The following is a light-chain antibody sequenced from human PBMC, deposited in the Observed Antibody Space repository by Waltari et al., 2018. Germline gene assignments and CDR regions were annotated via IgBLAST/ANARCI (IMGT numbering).Light chain of an antibody. Sequence: QSALTQPASVSGSPGQSITISCTGTRSDVGSYDVVSWYQHHPGKAPKFMIYEVTKRPLGVSGRFSGSKSGNTASLTISGLQAEDEADYYCCSYAGSSTWVFGGGTRLTVL. CDR1: RSDVGSYDV. CDR3: CSYAGSSTWV. CDR2: EVT. V-gene: IGLV2-23*02. J-gene: IGLJ3*02.